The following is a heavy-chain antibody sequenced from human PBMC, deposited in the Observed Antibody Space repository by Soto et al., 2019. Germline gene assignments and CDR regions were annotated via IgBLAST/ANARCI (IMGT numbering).Heavy chain of an antibody. CDR3: TTDSEYRSPLLLWFGFSPIHDAFDI. CDR2: IKSKTDGGTT. CDR1: GFTFSNAW. Sequence: EVQLVESGGGLVKPGGSLRLSCAASGFTFSNAWMSWVRQAPGKGLEWVGRIKSKTDGGTTDYAAPVKGRFTISRDDSKNTLYLQMNSLKTEDTAVYYCTTDSEYRSPLLLWFGFSPIHDAFDIWGQGTMVTVSS. J-gene: IGHJ3*02. D-gene: IGHD3-10*01. V-gene: IGHV3-15*01.